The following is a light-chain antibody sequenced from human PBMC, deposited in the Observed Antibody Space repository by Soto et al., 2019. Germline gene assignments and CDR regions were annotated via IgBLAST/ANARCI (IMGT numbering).Light chain of an antibody. CDR1: KLGDKY. J-gene: IGLJ1*01. CDR2: QDT. Sequence: SSELTQPPSVSVSPGQTASISCSGDKLGDKYTCWYQQKPGQSPVLIIYQDTKRPSGIPERFSASNSGNTATLTISGTQAMDEADYYCQAWDSSTDYVFGTGTKLTVL. V-gene: IGLV3-1*01. CDR3: QAWDSSTDYV.